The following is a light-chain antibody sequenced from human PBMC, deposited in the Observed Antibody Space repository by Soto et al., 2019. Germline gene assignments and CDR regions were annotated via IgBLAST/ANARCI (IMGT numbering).Light chain of an antibody. CDR1: QSVSSSY. CDR2: GAS. CDR3: QQYDQWPIT. V-gene: IGKV3-15*01. J-gene: IGKJ5*01. Sequence: EIVLTQSPGTLSLSPGERATLSCRASQSVSSSYLAWYQQKPGQAPRLLIYGASTRATGIPARFSGSGSGTEFSFTVTSLQSEDFAVYYCQQYDQWPITFGQGTRLE.